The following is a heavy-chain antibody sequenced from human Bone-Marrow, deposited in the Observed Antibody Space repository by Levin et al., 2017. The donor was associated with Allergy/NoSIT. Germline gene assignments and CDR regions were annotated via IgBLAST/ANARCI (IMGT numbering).Heavy chain of an antibody. Sequence: PSETLSLTCTVSGGSVNTGGYYWSWVRQLPGKGLEWIGYIFYSGSTYYNPSLKSRLTMSLDTSKNQFSLRLRSVTAADTAVYYCARVPPGMSNTWGAFHIWGQGTGVTVSS. CDR3: ARVPPGMSNTWGAFHI. V-gene: IGHV4-31*03. J-gene: IGHJ3*02. CDR1: GGSVNTGGYY. D-gene: IGHD3-16*01. CDR2: IFYSGST.